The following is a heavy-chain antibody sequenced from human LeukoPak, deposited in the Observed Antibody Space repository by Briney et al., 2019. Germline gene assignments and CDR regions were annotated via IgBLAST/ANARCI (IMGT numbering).Heavy chain of an antibody. Sequence: GESLKISCKGSGYSFTSYWIGWVRQMPGKGLEWMGIIYPGDSDTRYSPSFQGQVTISADKSISTAYLQWSGLGASDTAMYYCARRGYSNYVPFDYWGQGTLVTVSS. J-gene: IGHJ4*02. CDR1: GYSFTSYW. D-gene: IGHD4-11*01. V-gene: IGHV5-51*01. CDR3: ARRGYSNYVPFDY. CDR2: IYPGDSDT.